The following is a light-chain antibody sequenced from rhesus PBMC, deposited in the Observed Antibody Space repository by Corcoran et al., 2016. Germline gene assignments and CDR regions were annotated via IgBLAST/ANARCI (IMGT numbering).Light chain of an antibody. CDR3: EQYNSRPRT. CDR1: QYIITW. CDR2: KAA. V-gene: IGKV1-22*01. J-gene: IGKJ1*01. Sequence: DIQMTQSPSSLSASVGDTVTITCRASQYIITWLAWYQQMPGKAPKLLIFKAASLQSGVPSRFSGTGSGTDVTLTISRLQSEDCATYYCEQYNSRPRTFGQGTKVDIK.